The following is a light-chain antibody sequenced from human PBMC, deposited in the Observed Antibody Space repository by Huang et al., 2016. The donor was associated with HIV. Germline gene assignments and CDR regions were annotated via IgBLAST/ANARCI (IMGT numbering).Light chain of an antibody. CDR3: QKYNSAPYT. CDR1: QDIRNY. V-gene: IGKV1-27*01. CDR2: AAS. J-gene: IGKJ2*01. Sequence: DIHMPQSPSSLSSSVGDRVTITCRASQDIRNYLAWYQQKPGTAPKLLISAASTLQSGVPSRFSGSGSGTDFTLTIGSLQPEDVATYYCQKYNSAPYTFGQGTKLEIK.